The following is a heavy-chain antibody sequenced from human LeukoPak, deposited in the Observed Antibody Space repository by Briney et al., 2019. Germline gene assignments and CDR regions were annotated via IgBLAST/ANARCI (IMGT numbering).Heavy chain of an antibody. CDR1: GITLSNYG. V-gene: IGHV3-23*01. D-gene: IGHD3-10*01. CDR2: ISGSGGGT. J-gene: IGHJ4*02. Sequence: GGSLRLSCAVSGITLSNYGMSWVRQAPGKGLEWVAGISGSGGGTNYADSVKGRFTISRDNPKNTLYLQMDSLRAEDTAVYFCAKRGVVVRVILVGFHKEANYFDSWGQGALVSVSS. CDR3: AKRGVVVRVILVGFHKEANYFDS.